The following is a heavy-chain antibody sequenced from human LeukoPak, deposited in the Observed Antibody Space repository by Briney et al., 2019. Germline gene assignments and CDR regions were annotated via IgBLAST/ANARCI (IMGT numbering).Heavy chain of an antibody. CDR1: GFTFSSYA. V-gene: IGHV3-23*01. Sequence: AGGSLRLSCAASGFTFSSYAMSWVRQAPGKGLEWVSAISGSGGSTYYADSVKGRFTISRDNSKNTLYLQMNSLRAEDTAVYYCENWPDVFDIWAQGKMVTVSS. CDR3: ENWPDVFDI. D-gene: IGHD1-1*01. J-gene: IGHJ3*02. CDR2: ISGSGGST.